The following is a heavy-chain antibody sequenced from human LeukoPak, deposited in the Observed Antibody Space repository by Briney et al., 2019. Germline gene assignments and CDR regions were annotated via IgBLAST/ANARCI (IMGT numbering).Heavy chain of an antibody. CDR1: GFTFSSYW. V-gene: IGHV3-74*01. D-gene: IGHD3-10*01. J-gene: IGHJ4*02. CDR2: INSDGSST. CDR3: ARDIGGY. Sequence: GGSLSLSCADSGFTFSSYWVDCGRQAPRKGMVWVSRINSDGSSTSCADSVKGRFTLSRDNAKNTLYLQMNSLRAEDTAVYYCARDIGGYWGQGTLVTVSS.